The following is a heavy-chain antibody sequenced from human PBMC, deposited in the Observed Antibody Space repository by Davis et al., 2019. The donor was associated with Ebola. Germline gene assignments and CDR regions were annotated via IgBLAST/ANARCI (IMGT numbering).Heavy chain of an antibody. CDR3: ARPGLTYYGMDV. J-gene: IGHJ6*02. V-gene: IGHV4-34*01. Sequence: SETLSLTCAVYGGSFSGYYWSWIRQPPGKGLEWIGEINHSGSTNYNPSLKSRVTMSVDTSKNQFSLKLSSVTAADTAVYYCARPGLTYYGMDVWGQGTTVTVSS. CDR1: GGSFSGYY. D-gene: IGHD3-10*01. CDR2: INHSGST.